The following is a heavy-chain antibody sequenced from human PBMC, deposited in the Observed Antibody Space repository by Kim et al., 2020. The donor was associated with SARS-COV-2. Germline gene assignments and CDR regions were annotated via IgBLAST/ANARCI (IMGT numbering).Heavy chain of an antibody. V-gene: IGHV5-51*01. Sequence: SPSFQGQVTSSADKSISAAYLQWSSLKASDTAMYYCARLGLELGPLGFDYWGQGTLVTVSS. J-gene: IGHJ4*02. CDR3: ARLGLELGPLGFDY. D-gene: IGHD1-7*01.